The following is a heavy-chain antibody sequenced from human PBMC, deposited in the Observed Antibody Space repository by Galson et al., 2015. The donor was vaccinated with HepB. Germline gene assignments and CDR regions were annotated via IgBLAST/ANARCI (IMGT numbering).Heavy chain of an antibody. J-gene: IGHJ4*02. CDR2: IIPILGTA. V-gene: IGHV1-69*04. CDR1: GGTFSSYA. Sequence: SVKVSCKASGGTFSSYAISWVRQAPGQGLEWMGRIIPILGTANYAQKFQGRVTITADKSTSTAYMELSSLRSEDTAVYYCARGGSYYHYFDYWGQGTLVTVSS. D-gene: IGHD1-26*01. CDR3: ARGGSYYHYFDY.